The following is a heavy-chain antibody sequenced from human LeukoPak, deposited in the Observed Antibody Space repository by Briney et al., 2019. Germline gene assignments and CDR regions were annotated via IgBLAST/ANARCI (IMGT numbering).Heavy chain of an antibody. CDR1: GFTFSSYG. CDR3: AKEYGSGSRKGAFDI. J-gene: IGHJ3*02. D-gene: IGHD3-10*01. CDR2: IWYDGSNK. Sequence: GRSLRLSCAASGFTFSSYGMHWVRQAPGKGLEWVAVIWYDGSNKYYADSVKGRFTISRDNSKNTLYLQMNSLRAEDTAVYYCAKEYGSGSRKGAFDIWGQGTMVTVSS. V-gene: IGHV3-33*06.